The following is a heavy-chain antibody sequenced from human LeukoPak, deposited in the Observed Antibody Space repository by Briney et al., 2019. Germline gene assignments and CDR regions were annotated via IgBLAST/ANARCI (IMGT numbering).Heavy chain of an antibody. D-gene: IGHD1-1*01. CDR3: ASHENVAS. J-gene: IGHJ4*02. CDR2: INPNSGGT. CDR1: GGTFSSYA. V-gene: IGHV1-2*02. Sequence: VASVKVSCKASGGTFSSYAISWVRQAPGQGLEWMGWINPNSGGTNYAQKFQGRVTMTRDTSISTAYMELSRLRSDDTAVYYCASHENVASWGQGTLVTVSS.